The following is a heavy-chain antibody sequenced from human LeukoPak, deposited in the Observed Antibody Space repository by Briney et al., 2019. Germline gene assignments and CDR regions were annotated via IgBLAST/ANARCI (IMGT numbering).Heavy chain of an antibody. CDR2: ISGSGGNT. D-gene: IGHD3-3*02. CDR3: AKAAFSRTSYFDY. CDR1: GFTFSTYT. J-gene: IGHJ4*02. V-gene: IGHV3-23*01. Sequence: GGSLRLSCAASGFTFSTYTMSWVRQAPGKGLEWVSAISGSGGNTYYADSVKGRFTISRDNSKNTLYLQMDSLRADDTAVYYCAKAAFSRTSYFDYWGQGTLATASS.